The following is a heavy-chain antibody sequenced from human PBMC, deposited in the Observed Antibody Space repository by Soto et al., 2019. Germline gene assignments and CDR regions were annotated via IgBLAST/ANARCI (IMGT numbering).Heavy chain of an antibody. D-gene: IGHD2-2*01. CDR3: AGRGVPAAMVPDAFDI. CDR1: GGSISSGGYY. CDR2: IYYSGST. V-gene: IGHV4-31*02. J-gene: IGHJ3*02. Sequence: SETLSLTCTVSGGSISSGGYYWSWIRQHPGKGLEWIGCIYYSGSTYYNPSLKSRVTISVDTSKNQFSLKLSSVTAADTAVYYCAGRGVPAAMVPDAFDIWGQGTMVTVSS.